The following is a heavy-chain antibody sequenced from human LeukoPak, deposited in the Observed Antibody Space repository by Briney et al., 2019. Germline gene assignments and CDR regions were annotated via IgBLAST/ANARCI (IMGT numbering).Heavy chain of an antibody. CDR2: IYHSGST. Sequence: SGTLSLTCAVSGGSISSSNWWSWVRQPPGQGLEWIGEIYHSGSTNYNPSLKSRVTISVDKSKNQFSLKLSSVTAADTAVYCCARTNHDFWSGYYKGEFDYWGQGTLVTVSS. J-gene: IGHJ4*02. CDR1: GGSISSSNW. CDR3: ARTNHDFWSGYYKGEFDY. D-gene: IGHD3-3*01. V-gene: IGHV4-4*01.